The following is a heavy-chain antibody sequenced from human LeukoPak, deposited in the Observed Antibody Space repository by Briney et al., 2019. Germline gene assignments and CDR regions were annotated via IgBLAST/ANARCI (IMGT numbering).Heavy chain of an antibody. CDR2: ISSSSSYT. CDR3: ARVRYSSSWAWEFDY. J-gene: IGHJ4*02. V-gene: IGHV3-11*06. CDR1: GFTFSDYY. Sequence: PGGSLRLSCAASGFTFSDYYMSWIRQAPGKGLEWVSYISSSSSYTNYADSVKGRFTISRDNAKNSLYLQMNSLRAEDTAVYYCARVRYSSSWAWEFDYWGQGTLATVSS. D-gene: IGHD6-13*01.